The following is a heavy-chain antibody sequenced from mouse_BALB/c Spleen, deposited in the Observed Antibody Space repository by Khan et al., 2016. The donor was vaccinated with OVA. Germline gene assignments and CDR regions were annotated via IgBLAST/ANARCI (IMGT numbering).Heavy chain of an antibody. J-gene: IGHJ3*01. Sequence: EVQLQESGPELVKPGASVKMSCKASGYTFTSYVMHWVKQKPGQGLEWIGYINPYNDGTKYNEKFIGKATLTSDKSSSTAYMELSSLTSEDSAVYYCARRDYYGSSSFDYWGQGTLVTVSA. CDR1: GYTFTSYV. V-gene: IGHV1S136*01. CDR2: INPYNDGT. CDR3: ARRDYYGSSSFDY. D-gene: IGHD1-1*01.